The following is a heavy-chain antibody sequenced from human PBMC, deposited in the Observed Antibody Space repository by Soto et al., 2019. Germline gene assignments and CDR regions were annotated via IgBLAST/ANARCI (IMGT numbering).Heavy chain of an antibody. V-gene: IGHV4-59*01. CDR3: ARRDYGDKFFDS. CDR2: MDSTGTT. CDR1: GASINNVF. J-gene: IGHJ4*02. Sequence: ASETLSLTCNVSGASINNVFWTWIRQPPGKGLEWIGYMDSTGTTFNNPFLKSRVTISIDKSKKQFSLNLRSVTAADTAVYYCARRDYGDKFFDSWGQGTLVTVSS. D-gene: IGHD4-17*01.